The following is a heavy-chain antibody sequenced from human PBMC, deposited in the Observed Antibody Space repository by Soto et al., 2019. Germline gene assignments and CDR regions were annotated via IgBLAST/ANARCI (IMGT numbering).Heavy chain of an antibody. Sequence: QVQLVQSGAEVKKPGSSVKVSCKASGGTFSSYAISWVRQAPGQGLEWMGGIIPIFGTANYAQKFQGRVTITADESTSTAYMEMSSLRSEETAVYFWARPIAARQSYYYGMDVWGQGTTVTVS. CDR1: GGTFSSYA. CDR3: ARPIAARQSYYYGMDV. J-gene: IGHJ6*02. V-gene: IGHV1-69*01. D-gene: IGHD6-6*01. CDR2: IIPIFGTA.